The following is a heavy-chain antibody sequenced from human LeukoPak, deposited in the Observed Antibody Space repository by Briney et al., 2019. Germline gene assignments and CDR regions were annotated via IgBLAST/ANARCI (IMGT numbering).Heavy chain of an antibody. CDR1: GYTFDGYY. CDR3: ARDRRGYSGYDMN. D-gene: IGHD5-12*01. CDR2: INPNSGGA. V-gene: IGHV1-2*06. J-gene: IGHJ4*02. Sequence: ASVKVSCKASGYTFDGYYMHWVRQAPGHGLEWMGRINPNSGGADSAQKFQGRVTLTIDTSINTAYMELSRLVSDDTTVYYCARDRRGYSGYDMNGGQGTLVTVSS.